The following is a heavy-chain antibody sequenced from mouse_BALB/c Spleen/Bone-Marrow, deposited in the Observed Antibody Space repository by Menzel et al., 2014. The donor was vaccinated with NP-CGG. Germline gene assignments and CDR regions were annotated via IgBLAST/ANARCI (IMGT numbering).Heavy chain of an antibody. J-gene: IGHJ3*01. V-gene: IGHV5-6*01. D-gene: IGHD2-4*01. Sequence: EVMLVESGGDLVKPGGSLKLSCAASGFTFSSYGMSWVRQTPDKRLEWVATISSGGSYTYYPDSVKGRFTISRDNAKNTLYLQMSSLKSEDTATYYCARPYDFGAWFAYWGQGTLVTVSA. CDR1: GFTFSSYG. CDR3: ARPYDFGAWFAY. CDR2: ISSGGSYT.